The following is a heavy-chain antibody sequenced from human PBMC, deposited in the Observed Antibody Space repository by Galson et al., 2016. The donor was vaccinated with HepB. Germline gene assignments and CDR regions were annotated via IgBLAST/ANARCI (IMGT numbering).Heavy chain of an antibody. CDR2: INTNTGNP. Sequence: SVKVSCKASGYTFTNYAMNWVRQVPGQGLEWMGWINTNTGNPTYAHGFTGRFVFSVDTSVSTAYLQISSLKAEDTAVYYCARGPRITIFGVDYYYYGMDVWGQGTTGTVSS. CDR1: GYTFTNYA. V-gene: IGHV7-4-1*02. J-gene: IGHJ6*02. CDR3: ARGPRITIFGVDYYYYGMDV. D-gene: IGHD3-3*01.